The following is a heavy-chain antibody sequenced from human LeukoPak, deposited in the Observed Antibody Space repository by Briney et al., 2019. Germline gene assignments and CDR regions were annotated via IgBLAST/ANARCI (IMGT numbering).Heavy chain of an antibody. CDR2: TYYRSQQWYS. D-gene: IGHD3-3*01. CDR3: GRETDFGVVTN. J-gene: IGHJ4*02. CDR1: GDSVSSNGAA. V-gene: IGHV6-1*01. Sequence: QTLSLTCAISGDSVSSNGAAWDWIRQSPSRGLEWLGRTYYRSQQWYSDYAPSVKGRITINADTSQNQFSLHLNSVTPEDTAVYYCGRETDFGVVTNWGQGTLVSVSS.